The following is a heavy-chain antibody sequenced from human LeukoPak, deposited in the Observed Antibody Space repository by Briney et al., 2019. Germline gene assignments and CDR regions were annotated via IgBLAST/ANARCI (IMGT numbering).Heavy chain of an antibody. CDR2: IIPILGTA. D-gene: IGHD3-10*01. CDR3: ARALNPVWFGELQAWFDP. J-gene: IGHJ5*02. CDR1: GGTFSSYA. Sequence: GASVKVSCKASGGTFSSYAISWVRQAPGQGLEWMGGIIPILGTANYAQKFQGRVTITTDESTSTAYVELSSLRSEDTAVYYCARALNPVWFGELQAWFDPWGQGTLVTVSS. V-gene: IGHV1-69*05.